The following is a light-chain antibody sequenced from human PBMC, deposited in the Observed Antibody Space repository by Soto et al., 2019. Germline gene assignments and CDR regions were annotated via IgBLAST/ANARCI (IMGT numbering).Light chain of an antibody. CDR3: GAWDDSLSALFV. CDR1: SSNIGSNT. CDR2: NDN. Sequence: QSSLTQPPSASGTPGQMVTISRSGSSSNIGSNTVNWYQQFPGTAPKLLIYNDNQRPSGVPDRFSGSKSGTSASLAISGLQSEDEADYYCGAWDDSLSALFVFGAGTKVTVL. V-gene: IGLV1-44*01. J-gene: IGLJ1*01.